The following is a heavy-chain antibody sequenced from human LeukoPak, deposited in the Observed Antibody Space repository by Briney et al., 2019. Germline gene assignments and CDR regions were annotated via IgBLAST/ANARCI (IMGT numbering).Heavy chain of an antibody. V-gene: IGHV4-59*01. CDR1: RGSISSYY. J-gene: IGHJ4*02. Sequence: SETLSLTCTFSRGSISSYYWSWIRQPPGKGLEWIGYVSYSGSANYNPSLKSRVTISADTSKNQFSLRLNSATAADTAVYFCARTTTSFDDWGRGTLVIVSS. D-gene: IGHD2-2*01. CDR2: VSYSGSA. CDR3: ARTTTSFDD.